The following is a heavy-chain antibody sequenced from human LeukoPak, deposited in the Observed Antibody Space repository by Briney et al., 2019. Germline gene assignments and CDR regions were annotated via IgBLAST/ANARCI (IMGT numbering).Heavy chain of an antibody. D-gene: IGHD5-18*01. V-gene: IGHV4-4*07. J-gene: IGHJ3*02. Sequence: SETLSLTCTVSGGSISSYYWSWIRQPAGKGLEWIGRIYTSGSTNYNPSLKSRVTMLVDTSKNQFSLKLSSVTAADTAVYYCARDQGDTILDAFDIWGQGTMVTVSS. CDR1: GGSISSYY. CDR3: ARDQGDTILDAFDI. CDR2: IYTSGST.